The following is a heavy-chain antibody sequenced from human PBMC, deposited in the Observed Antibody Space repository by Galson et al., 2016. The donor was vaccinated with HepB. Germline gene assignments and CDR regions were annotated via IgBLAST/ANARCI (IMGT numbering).Heavy chain of an antibody. CDR3: AGGFYSYYFDY. CDR1: GGSFSRYY. J-gene: IGHJ4*02. Sequence: SETLSLTCAIYGGSFSRYYWSWIRQSPGRGLEWIGEINHSGSTNYNPSLKSRVTISLDTSKTQFSLRLSSVTAADTAVYYCAGGFYSYYFDYWGQGTLVTVSS. D-gene: IGHD2-21*01. CDR2: INHSGST. V-gene: IGHV4-34*01.